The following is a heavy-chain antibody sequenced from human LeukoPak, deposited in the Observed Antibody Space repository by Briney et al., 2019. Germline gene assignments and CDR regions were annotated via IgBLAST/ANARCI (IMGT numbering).Heavy chain of an antibody. Sequence: PGRSLRLSCAASGFTFSSYDMHWVRQAPGKGLEWVAVISYDGSNKYYADSVKGRFTISRDNSKNTLYLQMNSLRAEDTAVYYCARGAHVLMVYAPFDYWGQGTLVTVSS. J-gene: IGHJ4*02. V-gene: IGHV3-30-3*01. CDR1: GFTFSSYD. D-gene: IGHD2-8*01. CDR2: ISYDGSNK. CDR3: ARGAHVLMVYAPFDY.